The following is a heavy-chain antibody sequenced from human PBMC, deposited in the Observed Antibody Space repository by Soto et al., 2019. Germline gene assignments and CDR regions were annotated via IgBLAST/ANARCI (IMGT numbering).Heavy chain of an antibody. V-gene: IGHV4-31*03. CDR3: ATSPYCSSTSCYRQNWFDP. J-gene: IGHJ5*02. CDR2: IYYSGST. D-gene: IGHD2-2*01. Sequence: SETLSLTCTVSGGSISSGCYYWSWIRQHPGKGLEWIGYIYYSGSTYYNPSLKSRVTTSVDTSKNQFSLKLSSVTAADTAVYYGATSPYCSSTSCYRQNWFDPWGQVSLVTFST. CDR1: GGSISSGCYY.